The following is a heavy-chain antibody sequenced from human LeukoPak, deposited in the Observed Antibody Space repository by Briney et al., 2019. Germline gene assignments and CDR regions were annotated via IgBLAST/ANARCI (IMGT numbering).Heavy chain of an antibody. D-gene: IGHD3-9*01. CDR2: INPSGGST. CDR1: GYTFTSYY. J-gene: IGHJ4*02. Sequence: ASVKVSCKASGYTFTSYYMHWVRQAPGQGLEWMGIINPSGGSTSYAQKFQGRVTMTRDTSTSTVYMELSSLRSEDTAVYYCASAILTGYEFDYWGQGTLVTVSS. CDR3: ASAILTGYEFDY. V-gene: IGHV1-46*01.